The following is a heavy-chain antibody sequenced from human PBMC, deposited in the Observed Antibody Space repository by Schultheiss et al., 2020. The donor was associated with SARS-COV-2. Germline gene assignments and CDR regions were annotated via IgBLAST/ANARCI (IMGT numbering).Heavy chain of an antibody. CDR3: ARVFYSDSSVYYFDY. J-gene: IGHJ4*02. V-gene: IGHV4-34*01. D-gene: IGHD3-22*01. CDR2: INHSGST. Sequence: GSLRLSCAASGFSFSSYAMSWIRQAPGKGLEWIGEINHSGSTNYNPSLKSRVTISVDKSKNQFSLKLSSVTAADTAVYYCARVFYSDSSVYYFDYWGQGTLVTVSS. CDR1: GFSFSSYA.